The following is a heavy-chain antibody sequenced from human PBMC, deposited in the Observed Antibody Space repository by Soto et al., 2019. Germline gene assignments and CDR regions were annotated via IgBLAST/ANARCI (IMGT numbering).Heavy chain of an antibody. CDR2: ISYDGSNK. J-gene: IGHJ6*02. V-gene: IGHV3-30-3*01. D-gene: IGHD3-10*01. CDR1: GFTFSSYA. Sequence: GGSLRLSCAASGFTFSSYAMHWVRQAPGKGLEWVAVISYDGSNKYYADSVKGRFTISRDNSKNTLYLQMNSLRAEDTAVYYCARDSKRLVLLWFGELVGMAVWGQGTTVTVSS. CDR3: ARDSKRLVLLWFGELVGMAV.